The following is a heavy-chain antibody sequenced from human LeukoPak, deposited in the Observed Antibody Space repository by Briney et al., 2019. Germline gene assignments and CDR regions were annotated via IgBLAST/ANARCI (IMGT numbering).Heavy chain of an antibody. J-gene: IGHJ4*02. Sequence: RASETLSLTSAVYGGSFSGYYWNWIRQPPGKGLEWIGEINHSGSTNYNPSLKSRVTISVDTSKNQFSLKLSSVTAADTAVYYCARVSRTYSSGWYPWYFDYWGQGTLVTVSS. V-gene: IGHV4-34*01. D-gene: IGHD6-19*01. CDR2: INHSGST. CDR1: GGSFSGYY. CDR3: ARVSRTYSSGWYPWYFDY.